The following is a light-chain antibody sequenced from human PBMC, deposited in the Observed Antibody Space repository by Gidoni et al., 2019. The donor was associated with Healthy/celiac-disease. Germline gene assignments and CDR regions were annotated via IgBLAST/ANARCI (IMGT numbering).Light chain of an antibody. J-gene: IGKJ2*01. Sequence: EIVLTQSPGTLSLSPGERATLSCRASQRVSSSYLAWYQQKPGQAPRLLIYGASSRPTGIPDRFSGSGSGTDFTLTISRLEPEDFAVYYCQQYGSSPPYTFGQGTKLEIK. CDR2: GAS. CDR3: QQYGSSPPYT. CDR1: QRVSSSY. V-gene: IGKV3-20*01.